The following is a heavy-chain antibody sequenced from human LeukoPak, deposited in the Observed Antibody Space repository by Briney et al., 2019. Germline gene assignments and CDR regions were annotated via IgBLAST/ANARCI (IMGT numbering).Heavy chain of an antibody. J-gene: IGHJ4*02. CDR1: GGSFSGYY. V-gene: IGHV4-34*01. D-gene: IGHD6-13*01. CDR3: ASLSSWSAYFDY. CDR2: IKHSGST. Sequence: SETLSLTCAVYGGSFSGYYWSWIRQPPGKGVEWIGEIKHSGSTNYNPSLKSRVTISVDTSKNQFSLKLSSVTAADTAVYYCASLSSWSAYFDYWGQGTLVTVSS.